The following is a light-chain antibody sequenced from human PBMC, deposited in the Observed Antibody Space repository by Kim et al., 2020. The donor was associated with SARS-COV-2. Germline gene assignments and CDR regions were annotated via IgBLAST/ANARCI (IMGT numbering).Light chain of an antibody. CDR2: DAS. J-gene: IGKJ1*01. V-gene: IGKV3-11*01. Sequence: LAPRGRATHPCRVSQNLRTYLAWYQQQPGQAPRLRIYDASNRAAGIPARFSGSGSGTDFTLTISSLEPEDFSVYYCQQRRDWPLTFGQGTKVDIK. CDR1: QNLRTY. CDR3: QQRRDWPLT.